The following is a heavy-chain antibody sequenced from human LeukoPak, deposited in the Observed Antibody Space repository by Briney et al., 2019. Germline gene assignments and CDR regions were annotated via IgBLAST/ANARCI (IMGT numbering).Heavy chain of an antibody. V-gene: IGHV1-2*02. CDR1: GYTFTAHY. Sequence: SVKVSCKTSGYTFTAHYLHWVRQAPGQGLEWMGWINTKTGGTNYAQKFQGRATMTRDTSITTAYVELSRVRYDDTAVYYCARDIFSYGSGSYYMPGTYDYWGQGTLVTVSS. CDR3: ARDIFSYGSGSYYMPGTYDY. CDR2: INTKTGGT. D-gene: IGHD3-10*01. J-gene: IGHJ4*02.